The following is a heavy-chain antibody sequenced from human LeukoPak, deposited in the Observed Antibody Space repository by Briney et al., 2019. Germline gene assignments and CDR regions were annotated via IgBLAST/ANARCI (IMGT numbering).Heavy chain of an antibody. V-gene: IGHV3-33*01. J-gene: IGHJ3*02. D-gene: IGHD2-15*01. Sequence: GRSLRISCAASGFTFSSYGMPWVRQAPGKGLEWVAVIWYDGSNKYYADSVKGRFTISRDNSKNTLYLQMNSLRAEDTAVYYCARASGLHAFDIWGQGTMVTVSS. CDR3: ARASGLHAFDI. CDR1: GFTFSSYG. CDR2: IWYDGSNK.